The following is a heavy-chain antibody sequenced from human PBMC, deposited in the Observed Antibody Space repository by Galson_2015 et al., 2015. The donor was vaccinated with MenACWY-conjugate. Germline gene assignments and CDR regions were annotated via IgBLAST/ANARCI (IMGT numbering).Heavy chain of an antibody. D-gene: IGHD2-2*01. CDR3: PRADHMYCSRTNCPFDH. V-gene: IGHV3-49*03. CDR2: IQSKNYGANT. Sequence: SLRLSCATSGFAFGDYLMGWFRQAPGKGLEWVGYIQSKNYGANTQYAASVKDRFTISRDDSRSIAYLQMNSLKTEDTALYYCPRADHMYCSRTNCPFDHWGQGTLVTVSS. J-gene: IGHJ4*02. CDR1: GFAFGDYL.